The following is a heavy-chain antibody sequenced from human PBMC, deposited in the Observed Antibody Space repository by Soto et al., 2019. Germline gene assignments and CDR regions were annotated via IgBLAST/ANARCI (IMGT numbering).Heavy chain of an antibody. CDR2: ISSSGSTI. Sequence: GSLRLSCAASGFTFSDYYMSWIRQAPGKGLEWASYISSSGSTIYCADSVKGRFTISRDNAKNSLYLQMNSLRAEDTAVYYCARYYDFWSGSPFDYWGQGTLVTVSS. CDR3: ARYYDFWSGSPFDY. D-gene: IGHD3-3*01. J-gene: IGHJ4*02. V-gene: IGHV3-11*01. CDR1: GFTFSDYY.